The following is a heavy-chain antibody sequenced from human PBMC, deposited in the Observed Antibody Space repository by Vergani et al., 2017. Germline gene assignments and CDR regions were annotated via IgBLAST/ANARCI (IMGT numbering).Heavy chain of an antibody. CDR1: GYTFTGYY. CDR3: ASLGPYYYDSSGYSNWFDP. V-gene: IGHV1-2*02. Sequence: QVQLVQSGAEVKKPGASVKVSCKASGYTFTGYYMHWVRQAPGQGLEWMRWINPNSGGTNYAQKFQGRVTMTRDTSISTAYMELSRLRSDDTAVYYCASLGPYYYDSSGYSNWFDPWGQGTLVTVSS. J-gene: IGHJ5*02. CDR2: INPNSGGT. D-gene: IGHD3-22*01.